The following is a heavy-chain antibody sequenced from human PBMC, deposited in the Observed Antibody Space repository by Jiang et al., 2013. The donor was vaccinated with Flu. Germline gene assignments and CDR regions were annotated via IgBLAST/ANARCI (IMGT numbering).Heavy chain of an antibody. D-gene: IGHD3-16*01. CDR2: INPYNGGA. CDR3: ARDHDYHSGPY. V-gene: IGHV1-46*01. Sequence: GAEVKKPGASVKVSCQTSGYTFTKYHVHWVRQAPGQGLEWMGIINPYNGGATGAQKFQGRLTMTRDTSTNTLYMELSSLRSDDTAIYFCARDHDYHSGPYWGPGTQVIVSS. CDR1: GYTFTKYH. J-gene: IGHJ4*02.